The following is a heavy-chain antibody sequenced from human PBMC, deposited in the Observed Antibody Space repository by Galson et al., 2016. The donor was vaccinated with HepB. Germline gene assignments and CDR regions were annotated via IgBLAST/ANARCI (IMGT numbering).Heavy chain of an antibody. V-gene: IGHV3-23*01. CDR2: ISGSGGST. J-gene: IGHJ4*02. CDR1: GFTLSSYA. D-gene: IGHD3-16*02. Sequence: SLRLSCAASGFTLSSYAMSWVRQAPGKGLEWVSGISGSGGSTYYADSVKGRFTISRDNSKNTLYLQMNSLRAEDTAVYYCAKDPPKTPAELVITFGEVIVDYFDCWGPGTLVTVSS. CDR3: AKDPPKTPAELVITFGEVIVDYFDC.